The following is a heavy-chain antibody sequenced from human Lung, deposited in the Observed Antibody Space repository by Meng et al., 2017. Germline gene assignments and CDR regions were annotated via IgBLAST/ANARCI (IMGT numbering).Heavy chain of an antibody. Sequence: QAQSPHVGAGRLKPSETLSLTCVASGGSFSDYYWSWTRQPPGKGLEWIGEINHSGSTNYNPSLESRATISVDTSQNNLSLKLSSVTAADSAVYYCARGPTTTAHDFDYWGQGTLVTVSS. CDR1: GGSFSDYY. CDR3: ARGPTTTAHDFDY. V-gene: IGHV4-34*01. CDR2: INHSGST. J-gene: IGHJ4*02. D-gene: IGHD4-11*01.